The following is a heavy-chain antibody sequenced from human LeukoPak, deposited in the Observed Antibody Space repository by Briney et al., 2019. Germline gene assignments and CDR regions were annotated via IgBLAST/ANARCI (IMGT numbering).Heavy chain of an antibody. J-gene: IGHJ4*02. CDR3: ARVGLAYGSHDD. CDR1: GGSISSGGYY. CDR2: IYYSGST. D-gene: IGHD3-16*01. Sequence: SQTLSLTCTVSGGSISSGGYYWSWIRQHPGKGLEWIGYIYYSGSTYYNPSLKSRVTISVDTSKDQFSLKLSSVTAADTAVYYCARVGLAYGSHDDWGQGTLVTVSS. V-gene: IGHV4-31*03.